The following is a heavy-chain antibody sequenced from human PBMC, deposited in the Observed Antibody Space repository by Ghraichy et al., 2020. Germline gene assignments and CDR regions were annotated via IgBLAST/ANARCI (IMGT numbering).Heavy chain of an antibody. Sequence: SETLSLTCTVSGGSISSYYWSWIRQPPGKGLEWIGYIYYSGSTNYNPSLKSRVTISVDTSKNQFSLKLSSVTAADTAVYYCARDRSGWIDPWGQGTLVTVSS. CDR3: ARDRSGWIDP. CDR1: GGSISSYY. V-gene: IGHV4-59*01. J-gene: IGHJ5*02. D-gene: IGHD3-10*01. CDR2: IYYSGST.